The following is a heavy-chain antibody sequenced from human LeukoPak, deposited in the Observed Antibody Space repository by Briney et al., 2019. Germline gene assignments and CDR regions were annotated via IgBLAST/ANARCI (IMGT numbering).Heavy chain of an antibody. Sequence: PGGSLRLSCAASGFTFSSYSMNWVRQAPGKGLEWVANIKQDGSEKYYVDSVKGRFTISRDNAKNSLYLQMNSLRAEDTAVYYCARFRFMVRGISFDYWGQGTLVTVSS. CDR3: ARFRFMVRGISFDY. J-gene: IGHJ4*02. D-gene: IGHD3-10*01. CDR1: GFTFSSYS. V-gene: IGHV3-7*01. CDR2: IKQDGSEK.